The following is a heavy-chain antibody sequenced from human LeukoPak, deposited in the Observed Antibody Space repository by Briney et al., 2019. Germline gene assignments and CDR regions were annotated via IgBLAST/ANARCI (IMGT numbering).Heavy chain of an antibody. CDR3: TRVRNSNNWWGAFDI. D-gene: IGHD1-1*01. J-gene: IGHJ3*02. CDR2: ISPNNGNT. V-gene: IGHV1-18*01. CDR1: GYSFGTSS. Sequence: ASVNASCKAFGYSFGTSSISWVRQAPGQRLEWMGWISPNNGNTHYAQGVQGRVTMTTDTSRSTAYMELRSLRSDDTAVYYCTRVRNSNNWWGAFDIWGQGTMVTVSS.